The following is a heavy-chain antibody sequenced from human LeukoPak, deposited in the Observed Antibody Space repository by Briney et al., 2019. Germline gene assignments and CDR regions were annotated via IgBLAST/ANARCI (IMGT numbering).Heavy chain of an antibody. J-gene: IGHJ4*02. D-gene: IGHD3-16*01. CDR1: GGSISSYY. CDR3: SRQGDPGEFDY. CDR2: KYYSGSA. Sequence: SETLSLTCTVSGGSISSYYWGWIRQSPGKGLGWIGSKYYSGSAYYNPSLKSRVTISVEASKNQFSLVLSSVTAADTAVHYCSRQGDPGEFDYWGQGTLVTVSS. V-gene: IGHV4-59*04.